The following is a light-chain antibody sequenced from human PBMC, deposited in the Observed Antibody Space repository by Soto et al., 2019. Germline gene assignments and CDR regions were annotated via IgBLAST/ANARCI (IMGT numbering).Light chain of an antibody. CDR2: DVS. Sequence: QSALTQPRSVSGSPGQSVTISCTGTSSDVGGYNYVSWYQQHPGKAPKLMIYDVSKRPPGVPDRFSGSKSGNTASLTISGLQAEDEADYYCCSYAGSYCYVFGTGTKVTVL. CDR3: CSYAGSYCYV. J-gene: IGLJ1*01. V-gene: IGLV2-11*01. CDR1: SSDVGGYNY.